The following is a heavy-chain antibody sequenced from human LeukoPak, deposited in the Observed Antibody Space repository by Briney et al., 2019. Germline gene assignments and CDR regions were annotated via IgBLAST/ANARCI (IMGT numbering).Heavy chain of an antibody. J-gene: IGHJ4*02. CDR3: ARHGGSYTFDY. V-gene: IGHV4-59*08. CDR1: GGSISGYY. D-gene: IGHD1-26*01. CDR2: ISYSGGT. Sequence: SGTLSLTCTVSGGSISGYYWSWIRQPLEKGLEWIGFISYSGGTNYNPSLKSRVTISVDTSKNQFSLKLNSVAAADTAVYYCARHGGSYTFDYWGQGTLVTVSS.